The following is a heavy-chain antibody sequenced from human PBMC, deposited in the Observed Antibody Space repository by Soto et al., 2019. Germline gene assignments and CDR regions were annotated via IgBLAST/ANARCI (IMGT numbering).Heavy chain of an antibody. Sequence: EVQLVESGGGLVKPGGSLRLSCAASGFTFSTYCMTWVRQAPGKGLQWVSSISSSSDYIFYADSLKGRFTISRDDAKNSLYLEMNSLRAEDTAVYYCARDVRGSGSYRDAFDVWGQGTMVTVSS. J-gene: IGHJ3*01. CDR1: GFTFSTYC. CDR3: ARDVRGSGSYRDAFDV. CDR2: ISSSSDYI. D-gene: IGHD3-22*01. V-gene: IGHV3-21*01.